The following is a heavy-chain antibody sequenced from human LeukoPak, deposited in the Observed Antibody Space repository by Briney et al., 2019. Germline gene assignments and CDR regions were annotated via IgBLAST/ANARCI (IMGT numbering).Heavy chain of an antibody. Sequence: SETLSLTCTVSGGSITSYYWTWIRQPPGKGLEWIGSIYYSGSTNYNPSLKSRVTISADTSKNQFSLNLSSVTAADTAVYYCASRKLGNDYWGQGTLVTVSS. CDR1: GGSITSYY. J-gene: IGHJ4*02. D-gene: IGHD7-27*01. CDR2: IYYSGST. CDR3: ASRKLGNDY. V-gene: IGHV4-59*01.